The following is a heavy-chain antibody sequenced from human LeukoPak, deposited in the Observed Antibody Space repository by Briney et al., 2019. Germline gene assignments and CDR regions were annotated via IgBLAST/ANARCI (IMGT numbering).Heavy chain of an antibody. Sequence: PGGSLRLSCAASGFTFSSYSMNWVRQAPGKGLEWVSSISSSSNYIYYADSVKGRFTISRDNAKNSLYLQMNSLRAEDTAVYYCARGQSGFDLWGRGTLVTVSS. D-gene: IGHD1-26*01. V-gene: IGHV3-21*01. CDR2: ISSSSNYI. CDR3: ARGQSGFDL. J-gene: IGHJ2*01. CDR1: GFTFSSYS.